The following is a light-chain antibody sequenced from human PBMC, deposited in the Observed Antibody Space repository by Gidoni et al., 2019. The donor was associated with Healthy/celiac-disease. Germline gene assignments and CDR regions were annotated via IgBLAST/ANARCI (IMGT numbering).Light chain of an antibody. J-gene: IGKJ3*01. CDR2: AAS. CDR1: QGITSW. V-gene: IGKV1-12*01. Sequence: DIQMTQSPSSVSASIGDRVTITCRASQGITSWLAWYQQKPGQAPELLIYAASSLQSGVPSRFSGSGSGTDFTLTICSLQPEDFATYFCQQADSFPFTFGPGTKVDIK. CDR3: QQADSFPFT.